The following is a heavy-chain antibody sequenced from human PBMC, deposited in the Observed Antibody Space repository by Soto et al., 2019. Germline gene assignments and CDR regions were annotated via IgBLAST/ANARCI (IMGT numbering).Heavy chain of an antibody. CDR2: LSGSGAST. CDR3: AKWAGCLSGRVAPISYYMDV. D-gene: IGHD3-9*01. CDR1: GFTFSSYA. J-gene: IGHJ6*03. Sequence: EVHLLESGGGLVQPGGSLRLSCAASGFTFSSYAMSWVRQAPGKGLEWVSALSGSGASTYHADSVKGRFSISRDNSKNTLYLQMHSLRAEDTAVYYCAKWAGCLSGRVAPISYYMDVWGKGTTVTVSS. V-gene: IGHV3-23*01.